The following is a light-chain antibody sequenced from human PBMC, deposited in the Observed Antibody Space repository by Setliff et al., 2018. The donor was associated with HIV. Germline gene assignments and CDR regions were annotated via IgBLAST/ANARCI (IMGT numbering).Light chain of an antibody. Sequence: YELTQPPSVSVSPGQTASITCSGDKLGDKYACWYQQKPGQSPVLVIYQDNKRPSGIPERFSGSNSGNTATLTISGTQAMDEADYYCQTWDSSTYVLFGGGTKVTVL. CDR3: QTWDSSTYVL. J-gene: IGLJ2*01. CDR2: QDN. V-gene: IGLV3-1*01. CDR1: KLGDKY.